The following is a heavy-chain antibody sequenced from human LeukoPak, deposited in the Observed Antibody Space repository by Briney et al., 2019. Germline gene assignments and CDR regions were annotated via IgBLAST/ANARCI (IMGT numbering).Heavy chain of an antibody. CDR3: ARPPGIAAAWFDP. V-gene: IGHV4-39*01. CDR1: GGSISNTNNY. J-gene: IGHJ5*02. Sequence: SETLSLTCSVSGGSISNTNNYWGWIRQAPGKGLEWIGNVFYRGDTYYNPSLKSRVTISVDTSKDQFSLKLTPVTAADTAVYYCARPPGIAAAWFDPWGQGTLVTVSS. CDR2: VFYRGDT. D-gene: IGHD6-13*01.